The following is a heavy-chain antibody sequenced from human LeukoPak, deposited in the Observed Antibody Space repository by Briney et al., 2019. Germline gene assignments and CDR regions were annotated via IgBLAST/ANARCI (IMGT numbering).Heavy chain of an antibody. D-gene: IGHD6-13*01. CDR1: GGSISSSTYY. CDR2: IYHSGST. CDR3: ARTGSWYYYFDY. J-gene: IGHJ4*02. Sequence: PSETLSLTCTVPGGSISSSTYYWTWIRQPPGRGLEWIGYIYHSGSTNYNPSLKSRVAISVDSARKQFSLTLSSVTAADTAVYYCARTGSWYYYFDYWGQGTLVTVSS. V-gene: IGHV4-61*01.